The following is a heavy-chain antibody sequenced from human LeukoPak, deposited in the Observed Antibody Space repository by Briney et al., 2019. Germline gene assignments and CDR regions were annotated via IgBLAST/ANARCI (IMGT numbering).Heavy chain of an antibody. CDR3: ARTTEGYAGGPGYSYYYYMDV. CDR1: GGSISSSNYY. Sequence: PSETLSLTCTVSGGSISSSNYYWGWIRQPPGKGLEWIGNIYYSGSTYYNPSLKSRVTISVDTSKNQFFLKLSSVTAADTAVYYCARTTEGYAGGPGYSYYYYMDVWGKGTTVTISS. J-gene: IGHJ6*03. CDR2: IYYSGST. V-gene: IGHV4-39*07. D-gene: IGHD5-12*01.